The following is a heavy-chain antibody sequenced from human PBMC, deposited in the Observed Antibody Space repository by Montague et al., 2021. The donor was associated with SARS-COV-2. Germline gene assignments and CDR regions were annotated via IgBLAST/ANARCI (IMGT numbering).Heavy chain of an antibody. CDR3: ARKGQSSIWQDGFAI. D-gene: IGHD6-13*01. Sequence: SLRLSCAASGFTFSPGYAMCWVRQAPGKGLEWVSAVGTRSGSTYYAESVKGRFTVSRDSSMNLVQLQMNSLRVEDTAVYYGARKGQSSIWQDGFAIWGQGTVVTVSS. J-gene: IGHJ3*02. CDR2: VGTRSGST. V-gene: IGHV3-23*01. CDR1: GFTFSPGYA.